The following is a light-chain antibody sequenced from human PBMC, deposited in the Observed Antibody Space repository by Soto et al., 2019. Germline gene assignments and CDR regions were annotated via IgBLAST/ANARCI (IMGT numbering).Light chain of an antibody. CDR2: QTS. Sequence: ELVLMQSPGTLSSFRGERVTLSCRASQYSNTRLAWYQPGPGQAPRLLIYQTSIRAAGIPARFSASGSGTDFTLTISDVQPEDFALYYCHQRQSWPRTVGQGTKVDIK. V-gene: IGKV3-11*01. CDR3: HQRQSWPRT. CDR1: QYSNTR. J-gene: IGKJ1*01.